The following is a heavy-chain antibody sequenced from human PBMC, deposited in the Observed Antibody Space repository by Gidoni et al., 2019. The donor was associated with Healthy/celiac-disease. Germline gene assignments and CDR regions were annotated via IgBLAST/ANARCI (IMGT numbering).Heavy chain of an antibody. Sequence: QVQLQESGPGLVKPSQTLSLTCTVSGGSISSGGYYWSWIRQHPGKGLEWIGYIYYSGSTYYNPSLKSRVTISVDTSKNQFSLKLSSVTAADTAVYYCARVLPPYYYDSSGPDHDAFDIWGQGTMVTVSS. CDR3: ARVLPPYYYDSSGPDHDAFDI. CDR2: IYYSGST. V-gene: IGHV4-31*03. CDR1: GGSISSGGYY. J-gene: IGHJ3*02. D-gene: IGHD3-22*01.